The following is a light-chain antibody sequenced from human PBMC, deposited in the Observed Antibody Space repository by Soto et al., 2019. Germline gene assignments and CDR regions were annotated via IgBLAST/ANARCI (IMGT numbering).Light chain of an antibody. J-gene: IGKJ2*01. Sequence: EIVLTQSPGTLSLSPGERATLSCRASQSVSSSSYLAWYQQKPGQAPRLLIYGASSRATGIPDRFSGSGPATEFTLTISRLEPEDFAVYYCRQYGSSPSYTFGQGTKLEIK. CDR3: RQYGSSPSYT. V-gene: IGKV3-20*01. CDR1: QSVSSSSY. CDR2: GAS.